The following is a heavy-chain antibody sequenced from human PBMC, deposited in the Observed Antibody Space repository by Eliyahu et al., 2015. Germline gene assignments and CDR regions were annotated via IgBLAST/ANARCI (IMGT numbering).Heavy chain of an antibody. D-gene: IGHD4-23*01. J-gene: IGHJ3*02. CDR1: GVSFSXDIYY. CDR2: IYYTGNP. V-gene: IGHV4-39*01. CDR3: ARHLNPGVIDMARDAFDM. Sequence: QVQLQESGPGLVKPSATLSLTCNVSGVSFSXDIYYWGWIRQSPGKGLEWIGTIYYTGNPYYNPSLKSRVTISLQTSKSQFSLKVTSVTAADTAVYYCARHLNPGVIDMARDAFDMWGQGTMVTVSS.